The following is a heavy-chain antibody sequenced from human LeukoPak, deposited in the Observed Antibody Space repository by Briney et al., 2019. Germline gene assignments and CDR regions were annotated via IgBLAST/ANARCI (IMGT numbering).Heavy chain of an antibody. CDR2: ISSGGAST. CDR1: GITFSSYA. CDR3: ARLSGNYGIDY. V-gene: IGHV3-23*01. J-gene: IGHJ4*02. D-gene: IGHD4-17*01. Sequence: PGGSPRLSCVASGITFSSYAMSWVRQAPGKGLEWVSSISSGGASTYYADSVKGRFTISRDNSKSTLYLQMNSLRAEDTAVYYCARLSGNYGIDYWGQGTLVTVSS.